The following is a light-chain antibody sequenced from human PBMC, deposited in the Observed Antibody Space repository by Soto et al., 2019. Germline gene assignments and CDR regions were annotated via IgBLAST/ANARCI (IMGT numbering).Light chain of an antibody. J-gene: IGKJ5*01. CDR1: QNVNNL. CDR2: GAS. Sequence: IVLTQSPASLSVSQGEGATLSCRASQNVNNLLAWYQQKPGRPPRLLIYGASTRATGIPARFSGSGCGTEFTLSISSLQSEDFAVYYCQQYTKWPITFGLGTRLE. CDR3: QQYTKWPIT. V-gene: IGKV3-15*01.